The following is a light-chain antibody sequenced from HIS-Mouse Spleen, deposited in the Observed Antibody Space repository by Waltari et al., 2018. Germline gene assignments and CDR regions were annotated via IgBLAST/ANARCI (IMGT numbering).Light chain of an antibody. CDR1: SSHVGGYNY. J-gene: IGLJ2*01. V-gene: IGLV2-14*03. Sequence: QSALTQPASVSGSPGQSITISCTGTSSHVGGYNYVSWYQQHPGKAPKLMIYDVSNGPSGVCNRYSGSKAGNTASLTISGLQAEDVADYYCSSYTSSSTHVVFGGGTKLTVL. CDR3: SSYTSSSTHVV. CDR2: DVS.